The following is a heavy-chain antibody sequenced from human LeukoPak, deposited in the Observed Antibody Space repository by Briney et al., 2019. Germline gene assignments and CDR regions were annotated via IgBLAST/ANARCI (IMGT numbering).Heavy chain of an antibody. CDR2: ISAYNGNT. Sequence: ASVKVSCKASGYTFTSYGISWVRQAPGQGLEWMGWISAYNGNTNYAQKLQGRVTMTTDTSTSTAYMELRSLRSDDTAVYYCATTGYSSGWDQNSFDPWGQGTLVTVSS. J-gene: IGHJ5*02. CDR3: ATTGYSSGWDQNSFDP. V-gene: IGHV1-18*01. CDR1: GYTFTSYG. D-gene: IGHD6-19*01.